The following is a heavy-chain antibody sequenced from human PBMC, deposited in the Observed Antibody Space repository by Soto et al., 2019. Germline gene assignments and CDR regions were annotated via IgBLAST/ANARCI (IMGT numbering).Heavy chain of an antibody. V-gene: IGHV1-3*01. CDR3: AKDSGLYDSSEGYFDY. CDR1: GYTFTSYG. J-gene: IGHJ4*02. CDR2: INPYNGAT. D-gene: IGHD3-22*01. Sequence: ASVKVSCKASGYTFTSYGVHWVRQAPGQRPEWVGRINPYNGATNYSQNFQGRVTITRDISANSAYMELSSLRSEDTAVYYCAKDSGLYDSSEGYFDYWGQGTLVTVSS.